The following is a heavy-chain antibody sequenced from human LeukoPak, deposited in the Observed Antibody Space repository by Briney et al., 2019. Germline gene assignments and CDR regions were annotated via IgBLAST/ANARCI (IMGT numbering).Heavy chain of an antibody. CDR3: ASGVEMTLFDY. CDR2: IYYSGST. Sequence: KPSETLSLTCTVSGGSISSYYWSWIRQPPGKGLEWIGYIYYSGSTNYNPSLKSRVTISVDTSKNQFSLKLSSVTAADTAVYYCASGVEMTLFDYWGQGTLVTVSS. V-gene: IGHV4-59*01. D-gene: IGHD3-3*01. CDR1: GGSISSYY. J-gene: IGHJ4*02.